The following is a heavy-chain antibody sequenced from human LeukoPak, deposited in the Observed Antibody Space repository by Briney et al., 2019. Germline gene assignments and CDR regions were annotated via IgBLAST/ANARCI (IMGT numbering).Heavy chain of an antibody. J-gene: IGHJ4*02. D-gene: IGHD4-17*01. CDR2: IRPMNSDV. CDR1: GYNFNTYW. CDR3: ASRPFETTVVPWDFY. V-gene: IGHV5-51*01. Sequence: GESLKISCKGSGYNFNTYWVAWVRQLPGKGLEWMGIIRPMNSDVRYSPSFQGQVAITADRSINTAYLQWSSLTASDTAMYYCASRPFETTVVPWDFYWGQGTQVTVSS.